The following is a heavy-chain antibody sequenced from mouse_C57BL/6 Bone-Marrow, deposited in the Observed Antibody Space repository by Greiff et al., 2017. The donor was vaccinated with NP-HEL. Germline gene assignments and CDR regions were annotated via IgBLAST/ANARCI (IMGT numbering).Heavy chain of an antibody. V-gene: IGHV14-4*01. D-gene: IGHD1-1*01. CDR1: GFNIKDDY. Sequence: EVQLQQSGAELVRPGASVKLSCTASGFNIKDDYMHWVKQRPEQGLEWIGWIDPENGDTEYASKFQGKATITADTSSNTAYLQLSSLTSEDTAVYYCTNYGYYFDYWGQGTTLTVSS. CDR2: IDPENGDT. CDR3: TNYGYYFDY. J-gene: IGHJ2*01.